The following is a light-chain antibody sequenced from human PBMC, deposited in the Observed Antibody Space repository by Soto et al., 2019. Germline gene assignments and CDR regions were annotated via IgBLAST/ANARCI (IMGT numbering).Light chain of an antibody. J-gene: IGKJ1*01. V-gene: IGKV3-15*01. CDR3: QHHIT. Sequence: EIVMTQSPATLSVSPGERATLSCRASQSVSSNLAWYQQKPGQAPRLLIYGASTRATGIPARFSGSGSGTEFTLTISSLQPDDFATYYCQHHITFGKGTKVDIK. CDR2: GAS. CDR1: QSVSSN.